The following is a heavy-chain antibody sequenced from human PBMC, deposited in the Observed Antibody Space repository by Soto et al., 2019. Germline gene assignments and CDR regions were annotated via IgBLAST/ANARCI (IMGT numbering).Heavy chain of an antibody. CDR3: ARDGSITMVRVLDP. V-gene: IGHV3-23*01. Sequence: PGGSLRLSCDASGFPFDKYAMSWVRQAPGKGLEWVSAISGGSPKEFYADSVKGRFTISRDNSKNTLYLQMNSLRAEDTAVYYCARDGSITMVRVLDPWGQGALVTVSS. J-gene: IGHJ5*02. CDR1: GFPFDKYA. CDR2: ISGGSPKE. D-gene: IGHD3-10*01.